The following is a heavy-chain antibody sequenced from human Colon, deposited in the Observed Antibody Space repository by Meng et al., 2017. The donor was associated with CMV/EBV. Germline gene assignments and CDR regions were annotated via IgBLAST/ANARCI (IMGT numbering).Heavy chain of an antibody. CDR3: AKQATYSPPGPFVDY. CDR2: TRYDGTTK. J-gene: IGHJ4*02. Sequence: GGSLRLSCETSGFSFSNFAMHWVRQAPGKGLEWMAFTRYDGTTKYYADSVKGRFTISRDNSKNTLYLQMNSLRAEDTAVYYCAKQATYSPPGPFVDYWGQGTPVTVSS. CDR1: GFSFSNFA. V-gene: IGHV3-30*02. D-gene: IGHD1-26*01.